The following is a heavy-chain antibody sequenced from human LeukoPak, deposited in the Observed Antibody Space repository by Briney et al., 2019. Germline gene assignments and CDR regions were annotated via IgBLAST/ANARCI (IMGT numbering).Heavy chain of an antibody. V-gene: IGHV4-59*01. CDR2: IHYGGST. J-gene: IGHJ4*02. Sequence: SETLSLTCTVSGGSISSYYWSWIRQPPGKGLEWIGYIHYGGSTNYNPSLESRVTISVDTSKNQFSLKLSSVTAADTAVYYCARGGYYDILTGYYVYLDYWGQGTLVTVSS. CDR1: GGSISSYY. D-gene: IGHD3-9*01. CDR3: ARGGYYDILTGYYVYLDY.